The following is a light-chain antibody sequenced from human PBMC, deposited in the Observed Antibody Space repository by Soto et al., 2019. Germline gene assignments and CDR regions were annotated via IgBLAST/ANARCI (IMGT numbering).Light chain of an antibody. Sequence: SVLTQPPSASGSPGQRVTISCSGSSSNIGSSSVNWYQQFPGTAPKLLIYNDNQWPSGVPDRFSGSRSGTSASLAISGLQSEDEADYYCAAWDVSLNGHYAFGTGTKVTVL. J-gene: IGLJ1*01. V-gene: IGLV1-44*01. CDR2: NDN. CDR1: SSNIGSSS. CDR3: AAWDVSLNGHYA.